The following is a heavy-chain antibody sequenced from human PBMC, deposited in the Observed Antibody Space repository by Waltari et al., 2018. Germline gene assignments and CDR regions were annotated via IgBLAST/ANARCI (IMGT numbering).Heavy chain of an antibody. Sequence: QVQLVQSGAEVKKPGSSVKVSCKASGGTFSSYAISWVRQAPGQGLEWMGRIIPIFGTANDAQKFQGRVTITADKSMSTAYMELSSLRSEDTAVYYCAKQEYSSSEGWYFDLWGRGTLVTVSS. D-gene: IGHD6-6*01. CDR2: IIPIFGTA. CDR3: AKQEYSSSEGWYFDL. J-gene: IGHJ2*01. CDR1: GGTFSSYA. V-gene: IGHV1-69*08.